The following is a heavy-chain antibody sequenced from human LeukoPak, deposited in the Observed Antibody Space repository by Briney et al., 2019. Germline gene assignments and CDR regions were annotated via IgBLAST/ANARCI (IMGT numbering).Heavy chain of an antibody. V-gene: IGHV4-38-2*02. CDR2: MFYSGST. D-gene: IGHD3-16*02. CDR3: ARGHRVYHWFDP. J-gene: IGHJ5*02. CDR1: DYSNNSDYY. Sequence: SETLSLTCNVSDYSNNSDYYWAWIRQPPGKGLEWIGDMFYSGSTSYNPSLKSRVSISLDTSKNQFSLKLGSVTAADTALYYCARGHRVYHWFDPWGQGTLVTVSS.